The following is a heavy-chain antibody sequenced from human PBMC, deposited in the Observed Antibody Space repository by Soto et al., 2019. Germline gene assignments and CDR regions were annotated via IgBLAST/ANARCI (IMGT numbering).Heavy chain of an antibody. Sequence: PGGSLRLSCAVSGFTVSNNYMSWVRQAPGKGLEGVSVIYSGGYTAYGDSVKGRLTISRDNSKNTLYLEMNSLRAEDTAVYYCARESEDLTSNFDYWGQGTLVTVSS. CDR2: IYSGGYT. CDR1: GFTVSNNY. J-gene: IGHJ4*02. CDR3: ARESEDLTSNFDY. V-gene: IGHV3-53*01.